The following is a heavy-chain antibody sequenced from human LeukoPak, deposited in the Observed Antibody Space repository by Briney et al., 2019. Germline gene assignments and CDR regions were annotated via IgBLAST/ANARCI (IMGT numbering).Heavy chain of an antibody. V-gene: IGHV3-30*18. CDR3: AKDWQLKFDY. CDR2: ISYDGSNK. D-gene: IGHD6-6*01. CDR1: GFTFSSYG. J-gene: IGHJ4*02. Sequence: GGSLRLSCAASGFTFSSYGMHWVRQAPGKGLEWVAVISYDGSNKYYADSVKGRFTISRDNSKNTLYLQMNSLRAGDTAVYYCAKDWQLKFDYWGQGTLVTVSS.